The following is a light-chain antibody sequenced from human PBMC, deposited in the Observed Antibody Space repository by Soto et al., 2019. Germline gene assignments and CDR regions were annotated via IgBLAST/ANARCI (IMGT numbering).Light chain of an antibody. J-gene: IGKJ4*01. Sequence: EIVLTQSPRTLSLSPGERAALSCRASQRVSSYLAWYQQKPGQAPRLLIYGASNRATGIPARFSGTGSGTDFKLTISRLEPEDSAVYYCQQGSNWPLTFGRGPKVEIK. CDR1: QRVSSY. V-gene: IGKV3-11*01. CDR3: QQGSNWPLT. CDR2: GAS.